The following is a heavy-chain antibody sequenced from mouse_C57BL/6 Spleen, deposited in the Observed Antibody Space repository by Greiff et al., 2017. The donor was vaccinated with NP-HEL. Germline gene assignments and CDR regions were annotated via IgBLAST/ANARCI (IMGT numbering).Heavy chain of an antibody. CDR1: GYTFTSYW. V-gene: IGHV1-53*01. CDR2: INPSNGGT. J-gene: IGHJ3*01. CDR3: ARSITTVVATRGAWFAY. D-gene: IGHD1-1*01. Sequence: QVQLQQSGTELVKPGASVKLSCKASGYTFTSYWMHWVKQRPGQGLEWIGNINPSNGGTNYNEKFKSKATVTVDKSSSTAYMQLSSLTSEDSAVYYCARSITTVVATRGAWFAYWGQGTLVTVSA.